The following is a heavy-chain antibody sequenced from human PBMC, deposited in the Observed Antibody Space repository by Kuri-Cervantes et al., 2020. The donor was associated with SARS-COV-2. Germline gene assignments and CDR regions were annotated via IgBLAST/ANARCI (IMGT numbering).Heavy chain of an antibody. CDR2: IYYSGST. J-gene: IGHJ6*03. CDR1: GGSISSYY. Sequence: SETLSLTCTVSGGSISSYYWSWIRQPPGKGLEWSGDIYYSGSTNYNPSLKSRVTISVYTSKNQFSLKLCSVTSADTAVYSCARANIVVVPAALGAIIYYYYYMDVWGKGTTVTVSS. CDR3: ARANIVVVPAALGAIIYYYYYMDV. V-gene: IGHV4-59*12. D-gene: IGHD2-2*01.